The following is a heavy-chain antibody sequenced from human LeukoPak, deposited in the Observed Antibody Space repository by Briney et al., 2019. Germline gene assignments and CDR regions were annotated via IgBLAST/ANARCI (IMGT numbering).Heavy chain of an antibody. J-gene: IGHJ6*02. Sequence: GGSLRLSCVASGITFSNHGMHWVRQAPGKGLEWVAGIWYDGSNKNYVDSVKGRFTISRDNSKNTLFLDMNSLRVEDTGVYFCTKRVVPAGSSGGDHYALDVWGQGTTVTVSS. CDR1: GITFSNHG. V-gene: IGHV3-33*06. CDR2: IWYDGSNK. CDR3: TKRVVPAGSSGGDHYALDV. D-gene: IGHD3-16*01.